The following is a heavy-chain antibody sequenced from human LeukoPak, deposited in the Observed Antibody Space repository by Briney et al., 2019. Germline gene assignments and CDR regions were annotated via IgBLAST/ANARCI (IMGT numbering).Heavy chain of an antibody. CDR3: ARGPYCSSTSCTENWFDP. CDR2: INHSGST. Sequence: SETLSLTCAVYGGSFSGYYWSWIRQPPGKGLEWIGEINHSGSTNYNPSLKSRVTISVDTSKNQFSPKLSSVTAADTAVYYCARGPYCSSTSCTENWFDPWGQGTLVTVSS. CDR1: GGSFSGYY. D-gene: IGHD2-2*01. V-gene: IGHV4-34*01. J-gene: IGHJ5*02.